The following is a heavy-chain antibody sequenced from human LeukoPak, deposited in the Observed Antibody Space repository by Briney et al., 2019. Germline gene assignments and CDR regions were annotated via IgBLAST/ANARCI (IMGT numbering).Heavy chain of an antibody. J-gene: IGHJ4*02. CDR3: AKGLEGDYYDSSGTFDY. CDR2: ISYDGSNK. CDR1: GFTFSSYA. V-gene: IGHV3-30-3*01. D-gene: IGHD3-22*01. Sequence: PGRSLRLSCAASGFTFSSYATHWVRQAPGKGLEWVAVISYDGSNKYYADSVKGRFTISRDNSKNTLYLQMNSLRAEDTAVYYCAKGLEGDYYDSSGTFDYWGQGTLVTVSS.